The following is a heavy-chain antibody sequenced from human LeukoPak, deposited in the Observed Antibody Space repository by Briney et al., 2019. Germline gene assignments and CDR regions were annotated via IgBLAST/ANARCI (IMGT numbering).Heavy chain of an antibody. V-gene: IGHV4-39*01. CDR2: IYYSGST. D-gene: IGHD2-2*02. CDR3: ARHSDCVTSSCYTGYFDY. CDR1: GDSISSSSYS. Sequence: SETLSLTCAVSGDSISSSSYSWGWIRQPPGKGLEWIGSIYYSGSTYHNPSLKSRVTISVDTSKNQFFLKLSSVIAADPAVYYCARHSDCVTSSCYTGYFDYWGQGPLVTVSS. J-gene: IGHJ4*02.